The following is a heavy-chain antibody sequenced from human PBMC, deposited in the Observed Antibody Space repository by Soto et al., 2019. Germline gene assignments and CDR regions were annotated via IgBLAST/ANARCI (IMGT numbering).Heavy chain of an antibody. CDR1: GFTFSGSA. V-gene: IGHV3-73*01. Sequence: HPGGSLRLSCAASGFTFSGSAMHWVRQASGKGLEWVGRIRSKTNSYATAYAASVEGRFTISRDDSKNTAYLQMNSLKNEETAVYFCTRRIGAYGMDVWGQGTTVTVSS. J-gene: IGHJ6*02. CDR2: IRSKTNSYAT. D-gene: IGHD6-13*01. CDR3: TRRIGAYGMDV.